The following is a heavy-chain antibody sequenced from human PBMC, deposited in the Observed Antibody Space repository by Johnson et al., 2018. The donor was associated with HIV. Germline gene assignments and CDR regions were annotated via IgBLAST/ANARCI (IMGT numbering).Heavy chain of an antibody. J-gene: IGHJ3*02. Sequence: QVQLVESGGGVVQPGRSLRLSCAASGFTFSYYAMHWVRQATGKGLEWVAVISYDGSSKYYADSVKGRFTISRDNSKNTLYLQTNSLRAEDTAVYYCAKDRGSGDVFDIWGQGTMVTVSS. V-gene: IGHV3-30*04. D-gene: IGHD1-26*01. CDR3: AKDRGSGDVFDI. CDR1: GFTFSYYA. CDR2: ISYDGSSK.